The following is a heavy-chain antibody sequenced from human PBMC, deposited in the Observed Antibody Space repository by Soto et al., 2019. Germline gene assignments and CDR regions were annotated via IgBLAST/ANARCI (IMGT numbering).Heavy chain of an antibody. CDR1: GGSISSGGDY. D-gene: IGHD4-17*01. Sequence: PSETLSLTCTVSGGSISSGGDYWSWIRQHPGKGLEWIGYIYYSGSTYYNPSLKSRVTISVDTSKNQFSLKLSSVTAADTAVYYCARQNEIYGDFDYWGQGTLVTVSS. V-gene: IGHV4-39*01. J-gene: IGHJ4*02. CDR3: ARQNEIYGDFDY. CDR2: IYYSGST.